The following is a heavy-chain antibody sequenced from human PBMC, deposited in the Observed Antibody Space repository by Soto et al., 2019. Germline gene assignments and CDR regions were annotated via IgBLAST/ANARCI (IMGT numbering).Heavy chain of an antibody. CDR3: ARNVVRGGDYYYGMDV. Sequence: ASVKVSCKASGGTFSSYAISWVRQAPGQGLEWMGGIIPIFGTANYAQKFQGRVTITADESTSTAYMELSSLRSEDTAVYYCARNVVRGGDYYYGMDVWGQGTTVTVSS. CDR1: GGTFSSYA. V-gene: IGHV1-69*13. D-gene: IGHD3-10*01. J-gene: IGHJ6*02. CDR2: IIPIFGTA.